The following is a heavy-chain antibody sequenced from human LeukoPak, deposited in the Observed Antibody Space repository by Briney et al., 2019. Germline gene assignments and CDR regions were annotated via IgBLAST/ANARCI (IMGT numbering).Heavy chain of an antibody. CDR3: ARVLHAPYLIDS. CDR2: VFRLQTVRT. D-gene: IGHD2-8*01. J-gene: IGHJ4*02. Sequence: SETLSLTCTVSDSSITSTYYWAWFRQPPGEGLEWIATVFRLQTVRTFNNPSLGSRVTMSLDPSHNQFSLNLTSVTAADTALYFCARVLHAPYLIDSWGQGTLVTVPS. V-gene: IGHV4-38-2*02. CDR1: DSSITSTYY.